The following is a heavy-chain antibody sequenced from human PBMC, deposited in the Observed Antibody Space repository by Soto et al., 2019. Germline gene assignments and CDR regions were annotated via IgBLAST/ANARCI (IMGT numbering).Heavy chain of an antibody. CDR3: AKDPDPPFVVVPAPTDY. CDR2: ISGSGGST. CDR1: GFTFSSYA. V-gene: IGHV3-23*01. Sequence: EVQLLESGGGLVQPGGSLRLSCAASGFTFSSYAMSWVRQAPGKGREWVSAISGSGGSTYYADSVKGRFTISRDNSKNTLYLQMNSLRAEDTAVYYCAKDPDPPFVVVPAPTDYWGQGTLVTVSS. J-gene: IGHJ4*02. D-gene: IGHD2-2*01.